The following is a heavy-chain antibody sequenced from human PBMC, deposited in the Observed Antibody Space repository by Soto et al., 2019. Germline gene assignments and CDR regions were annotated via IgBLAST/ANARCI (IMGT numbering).Heavy chain of an antibody. CDR2: ISGSGGST. D-gene: IGHD1-26*01. CDR1: GFTFSSYA. V-gene: IGHV3-23*01. CDR3: ARAKLIATITYYRMDV. J-gene: IGHJ6*02. Sequence: GWSLRFSCAASGFTFSSYAMSWVRQAPGKGLEWVSAISGSGGSTYYADSVKGRFTISRDNSKNTLYLQMNSLRAEDTAVYYCARAKLIATITYYRMDVWGQGATVTVSS.